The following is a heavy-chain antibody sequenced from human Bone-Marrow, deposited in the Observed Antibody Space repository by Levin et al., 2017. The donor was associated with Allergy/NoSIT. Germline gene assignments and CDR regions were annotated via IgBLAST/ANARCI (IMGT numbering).Heavy chain of an antibody. D-gene: IGHD2-2*01. V-gene: IGHV4-34*01. CDR2: INHSGST. Sequence: PSETLSLTCAVYGGSFSGYYWSWIRQPPGKGLEWIGEINHSGSTNYNPSLKSRVTISVDTSKNQFSLKLSSVTAADTAVYYCASCVPASSTSCRDHPYFDYWGQGTLVTVSS. CDR1: GGSFSGYY. CDR3: ASCVPASSTSCRDHPYFDY. J-gene: IGHJ4*02.